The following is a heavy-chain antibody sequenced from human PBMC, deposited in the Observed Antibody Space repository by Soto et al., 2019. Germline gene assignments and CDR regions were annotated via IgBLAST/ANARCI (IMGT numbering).Heavy chain of an antibody. CDR1: GYTFTNYG. V-gene: IGHV1-18*01. J-gene: IGHJ4*02. CDR3: APHTLDTGMPSGY. CDR2: IGGHKGNT. D-gene: IGHD5-18*01. Sequence: QVQLVQSGAEVREPGASVKVSCKASGYTFTNYGVSWVRQAPGQGLEWMGWIGGHKGNTNYAQKLQGRGTLTTDTSTSTAYLELRSLRSDDTAVYYCAPHTLDTGMPSGYWGQGTLVPVSS.